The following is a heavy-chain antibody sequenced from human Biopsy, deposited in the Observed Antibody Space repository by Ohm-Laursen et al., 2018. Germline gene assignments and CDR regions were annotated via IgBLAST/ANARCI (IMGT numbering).Heavy chain of an antibody. CDR1: GGTFSNYA. CDR3: ATPFQYYDSWGGYPPFDH. D-gene: IGHD3-3*01. Sequence: SSVKVSCKASGGTFSNYAISWVRQAPGEGLEWMGGIIAVSGLVNYAPKFQGRVSITADKSTTTAYMELSNLKSEDTAVYYCATPFQYYDSWGGYPPFDHWGQGALVTVPS. J-gene: IGHJ4*02. CDR2: IIAVSGLV. V-gene: IGHV1-69*17.